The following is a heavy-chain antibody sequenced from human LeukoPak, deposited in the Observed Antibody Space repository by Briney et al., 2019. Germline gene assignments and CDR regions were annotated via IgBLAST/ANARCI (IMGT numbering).Heavy chain of an antibody. CDR1: GGSIRSYY. CDR3: ARHGGSYTFDF. CDR2: IYYSGST. J-gene: IGHJ4*02. V-gene: IGHV4-59*01. D-gene: IGHD1-26*01. Sequence: PSETLSLTCTVSGGSIRSYYWSWIRQPPGKGLEWIGYIYYSGSTNYNPSLKSRVSISVDTSKNQLSLRLSSVTAADTAVYYCARHGGSYTFDFWGQGVLVTVSS.